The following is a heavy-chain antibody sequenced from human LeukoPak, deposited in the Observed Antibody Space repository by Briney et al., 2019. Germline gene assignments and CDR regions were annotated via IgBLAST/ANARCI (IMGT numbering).Heavy chain of an antibody. V-gene: IGHV4-31*03. CDR3: ARVSWAGGFDY. CDR1: GGSISSGGYY. CDR2: IYYSGST. D-gene: IGHD2-8*02. Sequence: RPSETLSLTCTVSGGSISSGGYYSSWIRQPPGKGLEWIGYIYYSGSTYYNPSLKSRVTISVDTSKNQFSLKLSSVTAADTAVYYCARVSWAGGFDYWGQGTLVTVSS. J-gene: IGHJ4*02.